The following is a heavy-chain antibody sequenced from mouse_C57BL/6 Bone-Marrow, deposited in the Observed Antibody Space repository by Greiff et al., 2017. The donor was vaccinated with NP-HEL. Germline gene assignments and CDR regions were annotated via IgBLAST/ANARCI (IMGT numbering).Heavy chain of an antibody. V-gene: IGHV1-26*01. CDR2: INPNNGGT. CDR1: GYTFTDYY. J-gene: IGHJ3*01. CDR3: ARRGYVAY. Sequence: EVQLQQSGPELVKPGASVKISCKASGYTFTDYYMNWVKQSHGKSLEWIGDINPNNGGTSYNQKFKGKATLTVDKSSSTAYMELRSLTSEDSAVYYCARRGYVAYWGQGTLVTVSA. D-gene: IGHD2-2*01.